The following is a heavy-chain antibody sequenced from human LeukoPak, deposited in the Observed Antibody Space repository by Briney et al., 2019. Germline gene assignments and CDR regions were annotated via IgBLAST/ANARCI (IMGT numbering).Heavy chain of an antibody. J-gene: IGHJ6*03. CDR1: GFTFSSYS. V-gene: IGHV3-48*04. D-gene: IGHD1-14*01. Sequence: GGSLRLSCAASGFTFSSYSMNWVRQAPGKGLEWVSYISSSGSTTYYADSMKGRFTISRDNAKNSLYLQMNSLRAEDTAVYYCARSPAGANYYLDVWGKGTTVTISS. CDR2: ISSSGSTT. CDR3: ARSPAGANYYLDV.